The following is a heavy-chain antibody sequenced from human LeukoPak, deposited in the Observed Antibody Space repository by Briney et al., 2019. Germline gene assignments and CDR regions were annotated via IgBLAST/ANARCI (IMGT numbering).Heavy chain of an antibody. CDR2: ISAYNGNT. CDR1: GYSFPNYG. Sequence: ASVKVSCKASGYSFPNYGINWVRQAPGQGLEWMGWISAYNGNTNYAQKLQGRVTMTTDTSTSTAYMELRSLRSDDTAVYYCARDKFGVVDDYWGQGTLVTVSS. J-gene: IGHJ4*02. CDR3: ARDKFGVVDDY. V-gene: IGHV1-18*01. D-gene: IGHD3-3*01.